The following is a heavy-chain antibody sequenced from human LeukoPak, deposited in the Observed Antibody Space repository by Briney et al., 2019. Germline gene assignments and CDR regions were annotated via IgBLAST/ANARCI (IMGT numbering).Heavy chain of an antibody. CDR3: ARVWFGELGPYFDY. D-gene: IGHD3-10*01. J-gene: IGHJ4*02. V-gene: IGHV3-74*01. CDR2: INSDGSST. Sequence: GGSLRLSCAASGFTFSSYWMHWVRQAPGKGLVWVSRINSDGSSTSYADSVKGRFTISRDNAKNTLYLQMNSLRAEDTAVYYSARVWFGELGPYFDYWGQGTLVTVSS. CDR1: GFTFSSYW.